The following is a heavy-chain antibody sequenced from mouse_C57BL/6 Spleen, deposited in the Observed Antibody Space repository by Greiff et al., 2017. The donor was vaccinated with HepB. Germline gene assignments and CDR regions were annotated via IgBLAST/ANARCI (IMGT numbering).Heavy chain of an antibody. CDR1: GYTFTSYG. V-gene: IGHV1-81*01. CDR3: ARSDYYAMDY. Sequence: QVQLQQSGAELARPGASVKLSCKASGYTFTSYGISWVKQRTGQGLEWIGEIYPRSGNTYYNEKFKGKATLTADKSSSTAYMELRSLTSEDAAVYVCARSDYYAMDYWGQGTSVTVSS. CDR2: IYPRSGNT. J-gene: IGHJ4*01.